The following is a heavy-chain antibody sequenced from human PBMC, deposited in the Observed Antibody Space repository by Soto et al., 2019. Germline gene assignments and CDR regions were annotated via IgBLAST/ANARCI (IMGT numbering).Heavy chain of an antibody. CDR3: ARESGGATATLDYYYFYRDV. CDR2: INPNGGVT. Sequence: QVQLVQSGAEVRKPGASVTVSCRSSGASFNDYYINWVRQAPGQGFEWMGWINPNGGVTKYAQKFQGGVSMTRDPAIRTAYMQLSRLRSDDTAVYYCARESGGATATLDYYYFYRDVGGTGTTVTVSS. J-gene: IGHJ6*03. V-gene: IGHV1-2*02. CDR1: GASFNDYY. D-gene: IGHD5-12*01.